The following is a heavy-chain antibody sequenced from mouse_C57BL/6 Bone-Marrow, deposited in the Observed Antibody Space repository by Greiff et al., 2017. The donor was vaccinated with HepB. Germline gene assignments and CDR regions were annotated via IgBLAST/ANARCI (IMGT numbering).Heavy chain of an antibody. CDR2: INPNNGGT. J-gene: IGHJ2*01. CDR3: ARWLRRPHYFDY. CDR1: GYTFTDYY. D-gene: IGHD2-2*01. Sequence: EVQLQQSGPELVKPGASVKISCKASGYTFTDYYMNWVKQSHGKSLEWIGDINPNNGGTSYNQKFKGKATLTVDKSSSTDYMELRSLTSEDSAVYYCARWLRRPHYFDYWGKGTTLTVSS. V-gene: IGHV1-26*01.